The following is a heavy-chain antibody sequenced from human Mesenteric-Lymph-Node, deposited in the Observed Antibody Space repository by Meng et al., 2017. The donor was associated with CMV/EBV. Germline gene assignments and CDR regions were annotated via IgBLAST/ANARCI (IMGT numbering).Heavy chain of an antibody. V-gene: IGHV3-23*01. D-gene: IGHD3-3*01. CDR1: GFTFRDYA. J-gene: IGHJ3*02. Sequence: GGSLRLSCAASGFTFRDYAMSWVRQAPGKGLEWVSSISGTGSSTYYADSVKGRFTVSRDNSRNTVYLQMNSLRAEDTAVYYCAKDVLRFMEWPHAFDNWGQGTMVTVSS. CDR2: ISGTGSST. CDR3: AKDVLRFMEWPHAFDN.